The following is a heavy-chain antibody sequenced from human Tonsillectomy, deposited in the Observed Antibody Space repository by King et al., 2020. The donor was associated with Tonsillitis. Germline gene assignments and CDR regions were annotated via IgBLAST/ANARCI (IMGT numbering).Heavy chain of an antibody. CDR1: GYTFTGYY. V-gene: IGHV1-2*02. CDR3: VRDVVLIAAPGYGPAVYFDY. Sequence: QLVQSGAEVKKPGASVKVSCKASGYTFTGYYIHWVRQAPGQGLEWMGWINPHSGGTNLAQKFQGRVTLTRDTSINTAYMEVSRLKSDDTTVYYCVRDVVLIAAPGYGPAVYFDYWGHGTLAT. J-gene: IGHJ4*01. D-gene: IGHD2-15*01. CDR2: INPHSGGT.